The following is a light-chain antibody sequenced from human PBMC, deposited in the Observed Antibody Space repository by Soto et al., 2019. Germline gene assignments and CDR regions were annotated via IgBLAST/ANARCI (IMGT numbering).Light chain of an antibody. CDR1: QSFSSY. CDR3: QQRSNWPPVIT. J-gene: IGKJ5*01. Sequence: EIVLTQSPATLSLSPGERATLSCRASQSFSSYLAWYQQKPGQAPRLLIYDASKRAAGIPARFSGRGSGTEFTLTISSLGPEDFEVYSCQQRSNWPPVITFGQGTRLEIK. V-gene: IGKV3-11*01. CDR2: DAS.